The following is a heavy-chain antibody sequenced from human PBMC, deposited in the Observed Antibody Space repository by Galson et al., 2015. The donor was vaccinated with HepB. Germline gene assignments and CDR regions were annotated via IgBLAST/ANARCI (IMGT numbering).Heavy chain of an antibody. Sequence: SVKVSCKASGYTFSTYGISWVRQAPGQGLEWMGWISAYNGKRNFAQKLQGRVTMTTDTSTSTAYMELKSLTSDDTAVYYCARGRYGDYWGQGTLVTVSS. CDR3: ARGRYGDY. CDR1: GYTFSTYG. J-gene: IGHJ4*02. CDR2: ISAYNGKR. D-gene: IGHD3-9*01. V-gene: IGHV1-18*01.